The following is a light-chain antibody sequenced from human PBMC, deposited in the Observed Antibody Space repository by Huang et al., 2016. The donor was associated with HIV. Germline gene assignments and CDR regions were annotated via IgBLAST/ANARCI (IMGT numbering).Light chain of an antibody. V-gene: IGKV3-11*01. J-gene: IGKJ4*01. Sequence: EIVLTQSPVTLSLSPGERATLSCRASQSVSSYLAWYQQKPGQAPRLLIYDASNRATGIPARFSGSGSGTDLTLTISSLEPEDFAVYYCQQRSSWLTFGGGTAVEI. CDR1: QSVSSY. CDR3: QQRSSWLT. CDR2: DAS.